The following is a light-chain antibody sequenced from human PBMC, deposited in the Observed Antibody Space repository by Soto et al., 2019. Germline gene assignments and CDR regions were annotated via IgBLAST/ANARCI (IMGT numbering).Light chain of an antibody. CDR3: GAWDTSLSTVV. Sequence: SVLTQPPSVSAAPGQKVTISCSGSSSNIGNNYVSWYQHLPGTAPKLLIYDNSKRPSGIPDRFSGSKSGTSATLGITGLQTGDEADYYCGAWDTSLSTVVFGGGTQLTVL. CDR1: SSNIGNNY. CDR2: DNS. V-gene: IGLV1-51*01. J-gene: IGLJ3*02.